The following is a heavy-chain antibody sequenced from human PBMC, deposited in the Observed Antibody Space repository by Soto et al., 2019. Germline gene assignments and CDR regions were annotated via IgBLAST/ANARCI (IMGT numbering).Heavy chain of an antibody. D-gene: IGHD1-26*01. CDR3: ASVFFAVRQRGYWVDP. Sequence: ASVKVSCKASGYTFTSYGISWVRQAPGQGLEWMGWISAYNGNTNYAQKLQGRVTMAPDTSTSTAYMELRSLRSVDTAVYFGASVFFAVRQRGYWVDPWGQGPLATVSS. J-gene: IGHJ5*02. V-gene: IGHV1-18*04. CDR2: ISAYNGNT. CDR1: GYTFTSYG.